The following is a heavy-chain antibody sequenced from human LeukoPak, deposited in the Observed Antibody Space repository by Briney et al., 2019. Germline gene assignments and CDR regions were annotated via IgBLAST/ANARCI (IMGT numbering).Heavy chain of an antibody. CDR2: VKSKTDGGTT. CDR3: TTGRYDRGDY. Sequence: GGTLRLSCAASGFTFSSYGMSWVRQAPGQGLEWVGRVKSKTDGGTTDYAAPVKGRFTISRDDSKNTLYLQMNSLKTEDTAVYYCTTGRYDRGDYWGQGTLVTVSS. D-gene: IGHD3-9*01. J-gene: IGHJ4*02. CDR1: GFTFSSYG. V-gene: IGHV3-15*01.